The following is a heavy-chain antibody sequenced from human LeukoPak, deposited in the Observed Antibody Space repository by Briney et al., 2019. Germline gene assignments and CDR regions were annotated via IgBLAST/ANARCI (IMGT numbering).Heavy chain of an antibody. CDR3: ARANYGSGSNYYYGMDV. V-gene: IGHV3-33*01. J-gene: IGHJ6*02. D-gene: IGHD3-10*01. CDR1: GFTFSSYG. Sequence: GTSLRLSCAASGFTFSSYGMHWVRQAPGKGQEWVAVLWYDGSNKYYADSVKGRSTISRDNSKNTLYLQMNSLRAEDTAVYYCARANYGSGSNYYYGMDVWGQGTTVTVSS. CDR2: LWYDGSNK.